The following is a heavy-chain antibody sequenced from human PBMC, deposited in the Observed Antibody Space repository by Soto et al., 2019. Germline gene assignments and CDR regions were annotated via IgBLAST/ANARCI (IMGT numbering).Heavy chain of an antibody. Sequence: GGSLRLSCEVSGVTFSIYAMSWVRQAPGKGLEWVAGISVTGYSTFYADFVEGRFTISRDNSKNTLALHMSSLRADDTATYYCVRDRDRAYFFHYWGPGTPVTVSS. CDR1: GVTFSIYA. V-gene: IGHV3-23*01. CDR3: VRDRDRAYFFHY. J-gene: IGHJ4*02. CDR2: ISVTGYST.